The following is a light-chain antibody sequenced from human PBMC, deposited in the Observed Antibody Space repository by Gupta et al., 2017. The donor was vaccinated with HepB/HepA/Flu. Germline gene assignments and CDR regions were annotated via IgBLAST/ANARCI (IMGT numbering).Light chain of an antibody. Sequence: QLVLTQSPSASASLGASVKLTCTLRSGHSSYAIAWHQQQPEKGPRYLMKLNSDGSHSKGDGIPDRFSGSSSGAERYLTISSLQSEDEADYYCQTWGTGIRVFDGGTKLTVL. CDR1: SGHSSYA. J-gene: IGLJ3*02. CDR2: LNSDGSH. CDR3: QTWGTGIRV. V-gene: IGLV4-69*01.